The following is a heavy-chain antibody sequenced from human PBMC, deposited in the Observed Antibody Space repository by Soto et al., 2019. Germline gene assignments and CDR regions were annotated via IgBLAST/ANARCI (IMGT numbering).Heavy chain of an antibody. D-gene: IGHD4-17*01. CDR1: GFTFSSYW. CDR2: INSDGSST. J-gene: IGHJ4*02. V-gene: IGHV3-74*01. Sequence: GGSLRLSCAASGFTFSSYWIHWVRQAPGKGLVWVSHINSDGSSTTYADSVKGRFTVTRDTSTTTVYMEMSSLRSEDTAVYYCARVGYGESFDYWGQGTLVTVSS. CDR3: ARVGYGESFDY.